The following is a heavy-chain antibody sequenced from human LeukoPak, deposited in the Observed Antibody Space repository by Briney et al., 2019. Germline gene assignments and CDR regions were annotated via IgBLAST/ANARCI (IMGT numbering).Heavy chain of an antibody. CDR1: GGSITSYY. V-gene: IGHV4-4*07. Sequence: SETLSPTCTVSGGSITSYYWTYIWQPAGKGLEWIGRIHTSGSTNYNPSLKSRVTMSVDTSKNQFSLNLSSVTAADTAMYYCAREFSGTSIAARVFDSWGQGTLVTVSS. J-gene: IGHJ4*02. CDR2: IHTSGST. D-gene: IGHD6-6*01. CDR3: AREFSGTSIAARVFDS.